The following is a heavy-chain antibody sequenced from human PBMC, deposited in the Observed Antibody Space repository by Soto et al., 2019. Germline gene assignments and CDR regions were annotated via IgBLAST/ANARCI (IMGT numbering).Heavy chain of an antibody. CDR2: VHDTGTT. V-gene: IGHV4-39*01. CDR1: GGSVSSGGNY. Sequence: QLQLQESGPGLVKPSETLSLTCAVSGGSVSSGGNYWGWIRQSPGKGLEWIGSVHDTGTTHQNPALTSRVTISVDTSKNQFSLNVNSVTAADTAVYYCARGLSSPSAAGVWGQGTLVTVSS. J-gene: IGHJ4*02. D-gene: IGHD6-6*01. CDR3: ARGLSSPSAAGV.